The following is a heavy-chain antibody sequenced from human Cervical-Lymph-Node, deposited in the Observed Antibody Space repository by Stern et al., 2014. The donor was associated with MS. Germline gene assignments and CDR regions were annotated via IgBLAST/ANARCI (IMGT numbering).Heavy chain of an antibody. J-gene: IGHJ4*02. CDR2: IRYKANTYAT. CDR1: GFTFSGPA. CDR3: VRRDAAAGTGFGY. V-gene: IGHV3-73*01. D-gene: IGHD6-13*01. Sequence: EMQLVESGGGLVQPGGSLILSCAASGFTFSGPAMHWVRQASGKGLEWVGRIRYKANTYATAYAASGQCRFTIARDDSKHTAYLQMNSLKTEDTAVYYCVRRDAAAGTGFGYWGQGTLVTVSS.